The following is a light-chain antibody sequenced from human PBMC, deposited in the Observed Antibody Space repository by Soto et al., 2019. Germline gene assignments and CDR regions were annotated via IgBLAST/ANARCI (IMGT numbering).Light chain of an antibody. CDR3: SSYRGSSKAAV. J-gene: IGLJ2*01. CDR2: EVS. Sequence: QSVLTQPASVSGSPGQSITISCTGTSSDXGGYNYVSWYQQHPGKAPKLLIYEVSDRPSGVSHRFSGSKSGNTASLTISGLQAEDEADYYCSSYRGSSKAAVFDGGTK. V-gene: IGLV2-14*01. CDR1: SSDXGGYNY.